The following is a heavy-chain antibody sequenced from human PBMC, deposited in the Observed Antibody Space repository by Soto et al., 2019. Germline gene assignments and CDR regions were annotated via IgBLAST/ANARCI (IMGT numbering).Heavy chain of an antibody. Sequence: QVQLVESGGGLVKPGGSLRLSCAGSGFSFSDYYMTWIRQAPGKGLEWVAYITNSGSYTYYLDSVKGRFTVSRDNAKNSLYLQMNSLRAEDTAVYFCAKDGGVAGRTFDTWGQGTLVTVAS. CDR3: AKDGGVAGRTFDT. CDR1: GFSFSDYY. CDR2: ITNSGSYT. D-gene: IGHD3-16*01. J-gene: IGHJ4*02. V-gene: IGHV3-11*01.